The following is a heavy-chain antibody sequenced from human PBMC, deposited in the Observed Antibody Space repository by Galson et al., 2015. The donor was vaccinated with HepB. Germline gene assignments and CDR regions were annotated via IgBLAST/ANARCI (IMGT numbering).Heavy chain of an antibody. CDR3: ARQYSGSPGRNWFDP. CDR1: GYTFSSYV. V-gene: IGHV3-23*01. J-gene: IGHJ5*02. CDR2: IIKSGGNT. Sequence: SLRLSCAASGYTFSSYVMSWVRQAPGKGLEWVSSIIKSGGNTYHADSVTGRFTISRDNSKNTLYLQMNSLKAADTARYYCARQYSGSPGRNWFDPWGQGTLVTVSS. D-gene: IGHD1-26*01.